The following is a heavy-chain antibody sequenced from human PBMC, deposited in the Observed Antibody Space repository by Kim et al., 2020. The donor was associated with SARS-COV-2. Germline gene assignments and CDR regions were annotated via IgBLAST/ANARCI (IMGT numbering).Heavy chain of an antibody. J-gene: IGHJ4*02. CDR2: IIGDGSVK. Sequence: GGSLRLSCAASGFRFSSYWMSWVRQAPGKGLEWVANIIGDGSVKYYLECVKGRFTISRDNANNSVYLKMHSLRAEDTAVYYCARVNYECRGGYWGQGTLGIVSS. V-gene: IGHV3-7*01. CDR3: ARVNYECRGGY. CDR1: GFRFSSYW. D-gene: IGHD3-22*01.